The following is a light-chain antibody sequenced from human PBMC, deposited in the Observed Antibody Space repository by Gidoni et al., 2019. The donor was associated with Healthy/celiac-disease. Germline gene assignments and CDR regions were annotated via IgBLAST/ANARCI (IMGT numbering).Light chain of an antibody. CDR2: RIS. CDR1: RSLVHSDGNTF. Sequence: DVVMTQSPLSLTVTFGQPASISCRSSRSLVHSDGNTFLTWFHQRPGQSPRRLIYRISNRDSGVPDRFSGSGSGTDFTLKISRVEAEDVGVYYCMQGTHWPPYTFGQGTKLEIK. J-gene: IGKJ2*01. CDR3: MQGTHWPPYT. V-gene: IGKV2-30*02.